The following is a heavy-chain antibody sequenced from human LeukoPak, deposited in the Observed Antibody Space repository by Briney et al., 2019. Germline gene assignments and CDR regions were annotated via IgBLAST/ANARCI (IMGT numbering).Heavy chain of an antibody. J-gene: IGHJ4*02. CDR2: ISYDGSNK. CDR1: GFTFSSYA. Sequence: GGALRLSCAASGFTFSSYAMHWVRQAPGKGLEWVAVISYDGSNKYYADSVKGRFTISRDNAKNSLYLQMNSLRAEDTAVYYCARALYGSGSYTGDYWGQGTLVTVSS. D-gene: IGHD3-10*01. V-gene: IGHV3-30-3*01. CDR3: ARALYGSGSYTGDY.